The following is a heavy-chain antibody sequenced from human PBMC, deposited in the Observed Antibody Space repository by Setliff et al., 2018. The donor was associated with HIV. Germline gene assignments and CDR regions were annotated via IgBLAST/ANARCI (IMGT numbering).Heavy chain of an antibody. V-gene: IGHV1-18*01. CDR1: GYTFTSYG. CDR3: ARDQDYYDSSGYYSVKNAFDI. Sequence: ASVKVSCKASGYTFTSYGISWVRQAPGQGLEWMGWISTYNGNTNYAQKLQGRVTMTTDTSTSTAYMELRSLRSDDTAVYYCARDQDYYDSSGYYSVKNAFDIWGQGTMVTVSS. D-gene: IGHD3-22*01. CDR2: ISTYNGNT. J-gene: IGHJ3*02.